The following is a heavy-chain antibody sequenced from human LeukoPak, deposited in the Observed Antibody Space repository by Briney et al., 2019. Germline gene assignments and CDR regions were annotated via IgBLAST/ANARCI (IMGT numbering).Heavy chain of an antibody. CDR2: IIPIFGTA. CDR1: GGTFSSYA. V-gene: IGHV1-69*05. CDR3: ARVAVAGTGVDY. J-gene: IGHJ4*02. Sequence: SVKVSCKASGGTFSSYAISWVRQAPGQGLEWMGGIIPIFGTADYAQKFQGRVTITTDESTSTAYMELSSLRSEDTAVYYCARVAVAGTGVDYWGQGTLVTVSS. D-gene: IGHD6-19*01.